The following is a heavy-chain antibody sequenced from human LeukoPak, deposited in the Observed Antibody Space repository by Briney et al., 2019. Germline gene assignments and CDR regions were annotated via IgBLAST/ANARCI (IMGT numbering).Heavy chain of an antibody. CDR1: GFSLSTSGVG. V-gene: IGHV2-5*02. J-gene: IGHJ1*01. CDR2: IYWDDDK. D-gene: IGHD1-26*01. CDR3: AHKVEVGHSTRYFQH. Sequence: SGPTLVNPTQTLTLTCTFSGFSLSTSGVGVGWIRQAPGKALEWLALIYWDDDKYYSPSLKSRLTITKDTSKNQVVFTMTNMDPVDTATYYCAHKVEVGHSTRYFQHWGQGTLVTVSS.